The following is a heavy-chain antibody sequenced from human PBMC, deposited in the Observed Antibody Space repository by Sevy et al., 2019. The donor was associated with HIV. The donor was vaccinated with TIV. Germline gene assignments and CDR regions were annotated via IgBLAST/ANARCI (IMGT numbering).Heavy chain of an antibody. D-gene: IGHD3-10*01. J-gene: IGHJ4*02. CDR3: ARDRGAHPTAILYFFNL. CDR2: TAYDGRDK. Sequence: EGSLRLSCVDSGFTFHSDAMHWVLQAPGKELEWVAGTAYDGRDKFYVDSVNGRFVISRDNSRNTLYLHLNNLRTEDMALYYCARDRGAHPTAILYFFNLWGQGTLVTVSS. V-gene: IGHV3-30*09. CDR1: GFTFHSDA.